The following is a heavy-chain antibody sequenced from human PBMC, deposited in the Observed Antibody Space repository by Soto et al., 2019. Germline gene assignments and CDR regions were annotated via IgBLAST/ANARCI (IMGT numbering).Heavy chain of an antibody. D-gene: IGHD6-13*01. CDR2: ISWNSGSI. J-gene: IGHJ1*01. Sequence: GGSLRLSCAASGFTFDDYAMHWVRQAPGKGLEWVSGISWNSGSIGYADSVKGRFTISRDNAKNSLYLQMNSLRAEDTALYYCAKAVGSRLRAQEFRHWDQGALVT. CDR3: AKAVGSRLRAQEFRH. V-gene: IGHV3-9*01. CDR1: GFTFDDYA.